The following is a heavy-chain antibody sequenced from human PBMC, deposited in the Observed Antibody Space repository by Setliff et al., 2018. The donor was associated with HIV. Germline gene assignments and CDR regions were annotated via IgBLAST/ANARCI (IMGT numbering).Heavy chain of an antibody. D-gene: IGHD4-17*01. V-gene: IGHV3-73*01. Sequence: PGESLKISCEAYGLTFDYYAMTWVRQASGKGLEWVGRIKTKPNSYATAHAESVKGRFTISRDDSQNTAYLHMNILRTEDTAVYFCAVSPDGDCAATECANWFDPWGQGTQVTVSS. CDR3: AVSPDGDCAATECANWFDP. CDR2: IKTKPNSYAT. CDR1: GLTFDYYA. J-gene: IGHJ5*02.